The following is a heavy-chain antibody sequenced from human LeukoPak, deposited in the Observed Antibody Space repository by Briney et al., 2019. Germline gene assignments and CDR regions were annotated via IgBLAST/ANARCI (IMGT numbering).Heavy chain of an antibody. J-gene: IGHJ3*02. V-gene: IGHV4-38-2*02. CDR1: GYSISSGYY. D-gene: IGHD1-26*01. CDR2: IYYSGST. CDR3: ARAKWDDAFDI. Sequence: PSETLSLTCTVSGYSISSGYYWGWIRQPPGKGLEWIGYIYYSGSTNYNPSLKSRVTISVDTSKNQFSLKLSSVTAADTAVYYCARAKWDDAFDIWGQGTMVTVSS.